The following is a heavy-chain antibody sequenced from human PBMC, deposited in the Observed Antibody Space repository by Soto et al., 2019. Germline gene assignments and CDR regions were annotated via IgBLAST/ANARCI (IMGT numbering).Heavy chain of an antibody. CDR1: GYTFTSYA. D-gene: IGHD3-9*01. J-gene: IGHJ6*02. V-gene: IGHV1-3*01. CDR3: ATSTPDYDILTLDYYGMDV. CDR2: INAGNGNT. Sequence: ASVKVSCKASGYTFTSYAMHWVRQAPGQRLEWMGWINAGNGNTKYSQKFQGRVTITRDTSASTAYMELSSLRSEDTAVYYCATSTPDYDILTLDYYGMDVWGQGTTVTVSS.